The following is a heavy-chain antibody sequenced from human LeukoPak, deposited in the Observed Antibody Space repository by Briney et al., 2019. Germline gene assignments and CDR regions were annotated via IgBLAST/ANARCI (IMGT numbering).Heavy chain of an antibody. CDR1: GFTFDDYE. CDR3: ARLWFGELSFFDY. V-gene: IGHV3-20*04. Sequence: PGGSLRLSCAASGFTFDDYEMSWVRQAPGKGLECVSGINWNGGSTGYADSVKGRFPISRDNAKNSLYLQMNSLRDEDTAVYYCARLWFGELSFFDYWGQGTLVTASS. J-gene: IGHJ4*01. CDR2: INWNGGST. D-gene: IGHD3-10*01.